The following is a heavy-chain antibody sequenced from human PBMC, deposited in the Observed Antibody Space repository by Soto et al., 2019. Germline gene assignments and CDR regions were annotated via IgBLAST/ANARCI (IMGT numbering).Heavy chain of an antibody. CDR3: AAGYTTGPVAFDI. J-gene: IGHJ3*02. Sequence: GESLKISCKASGYNFANYWIGWVRQMPGKGLEWMGMIFPGDSDTKNSPSLQGQITMSVDKSDSSAYLQWRSLKASDTAMYYCAAGYTTGPVAFDIWGQGTMVTVSS. D-gene: IGHD6-13*01. V-gene: IGHV5-51*01. CDR2: IFPGDSDT. CDR1: GYNFANYW.